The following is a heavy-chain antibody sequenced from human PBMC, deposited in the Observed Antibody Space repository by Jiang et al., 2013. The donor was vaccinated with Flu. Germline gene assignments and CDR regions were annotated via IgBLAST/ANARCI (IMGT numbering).Heavy chain of an antibody. CDR3: ARGVFRGYTTTWYFDY. Sequence: SQTLSLTCAISGGSVSSNSAAWNWIRQSPSRGLEWLGKTYYKSKWYNDYALSVKGRITINPDTSKNQFSLQLNSVTPEDTAVYYCARGVFRGYTTTWYFDYWGLGNPG. D-gene: IGHD6-13*01. CDR1: GGSVSSNSAA. CDR2: TYYKSKWYN. J-gene: IGHJ4*02. V-gene: IGHV6-1*01.